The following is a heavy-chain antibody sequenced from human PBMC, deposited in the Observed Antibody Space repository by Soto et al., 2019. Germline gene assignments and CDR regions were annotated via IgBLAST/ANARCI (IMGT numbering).Heavy chain of an antibody. V-gene: IGHV1-8*01. J-gene: IGHJ4*02. D-gene: IGHD6-13*01. Sequence: QVQLVQSGAEVKKPGASVKVSCKASGYTFTSYDINWVRQATGQGLEWMGWMNPNSGNTGYAQKYQGRDTMTRNTSISTAYMELSSLRSEDTAVYYCAREHSSSWRFDYWGQGTLVTVSS. CDR1: GYTFTSYD. CDR3: AREHSSSWRFDY. CDR2: MNPNSGNT.